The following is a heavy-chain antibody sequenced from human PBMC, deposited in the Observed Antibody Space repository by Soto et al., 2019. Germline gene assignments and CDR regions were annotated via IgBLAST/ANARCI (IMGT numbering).Heavy chain of an antibody. V-gene: IGHV4-34*01. CDR2: INHSGST. CDR1: GGSFSGYY. J-gene: IGHJ3*02. CDR3: ARGGDIVVVPAAIGAFDI. D-gene: IGHD2-2*01. Sequence: QVQLQQWGAGLLKPSETLFLTCAVYGGSFSGYYWSWIRQPPGKGLEWIGEINHSGSTNYNPSLRSRVTISVDTSKNQFSLKRSSVTAADTAVYYGARGGDIVVVPAAIGAFDIWGQGTMVTVSS.